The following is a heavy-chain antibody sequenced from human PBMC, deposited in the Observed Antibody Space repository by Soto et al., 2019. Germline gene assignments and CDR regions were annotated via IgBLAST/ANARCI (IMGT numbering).Heavy chain of an antibody. CDR1: GGSFSGYY. V-gene: IGHV4-34*01. CDR2: INHSGST. D-gene: IGHD2-8*02. Sequence: SETLSLSCAVYGGSFSGYYWTRIRQPPGTGLEWIGEINHSGSTNYNPSLKSRVTISVDTSKNQFSLKLTSVTAADTTVYYCARDKITGLFDYWGQGTLVTVSS. J-gene: IGHJ4*02. CDR3: ARDKITGLFDY.